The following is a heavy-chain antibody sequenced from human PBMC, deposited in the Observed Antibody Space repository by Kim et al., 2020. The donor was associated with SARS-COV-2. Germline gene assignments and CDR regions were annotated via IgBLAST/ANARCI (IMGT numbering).Heavy chain of an antibody. V-gene: IGHV3-64D*09. CDR3: VKDWGRYSSSWTLDY. Sequence: GGSLRLSCSASGFTFSSYAMHWVRQAPGKGLEYVSAISSNGGSTYYADSVKGRFTISRDNSKNTLYLQMSSLRAEDTAVYYCVKDWGRYSSSWTLDYWGQGTLVTVSS. J-gene: IGHJ4*02. CDR1: GFTFSSYA. D-gene: IGHD6-13*01. CDR2: ISSNGGST.